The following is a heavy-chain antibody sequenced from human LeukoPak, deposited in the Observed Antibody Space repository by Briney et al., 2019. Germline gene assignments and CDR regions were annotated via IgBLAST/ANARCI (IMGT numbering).Heavy chain of an antibody. Sequence: GGSLRLSCAASGFTFSSYWMNWVRHAPGKGLEWVANIKPDGSDQYYVDSVKGRFTISRDNAKNSLYLQMNSLRAEDTAVYYCARENFQYWAQGTLVTVSS. CDR1: GFTFSSYW. J-gene: IGHJ4*02. V-gene: IGHV3-7*04. CDR3: ARENFQY. CDR2: IKPDGSDQ.